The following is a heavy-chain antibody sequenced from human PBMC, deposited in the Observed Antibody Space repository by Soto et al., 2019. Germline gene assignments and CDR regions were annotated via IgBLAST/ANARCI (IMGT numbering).Heavy chain of an antibody. CDR3: ARLRDGYNHVNFDY. CDR1: GGSISSSGHY. V-gene: IGHV4-31*03. CDR2: IFYTGNT. D-gene: IGHD5-12*01. Sequence: PSETLSLTCTVSGGSISSSGHYWSWIRQHPGKGLEWIGYIFYTGNTYYNPSLKSRLIISVDTSKNQFSLKLSSVTAADTAVYYCARLRDGYNHVNFDYWGQGTLVTV. J-gene: IGHJ4*02.